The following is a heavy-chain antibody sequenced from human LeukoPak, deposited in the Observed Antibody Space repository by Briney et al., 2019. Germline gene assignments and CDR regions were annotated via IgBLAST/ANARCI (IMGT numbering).Heavy chain of an antibody. CDR3: ARDFCGGDWCPDY. CDR1: GYTFTGYY. CDR2: INPNSGDT. Sequence: ASVTVSFTASGYTFTGYYVHWVRQAPGQGLEWMGRINPNSGDTNYAQKFQGRVTITRDTPISTASMEPSRLRSDDTAGYFFARDFCGGDWCPDYWGQGTLVTVSS. D-gene: IGHD2-21*02. V-gene: IGHV1-2*06. J-gene: IGHJ4*02.